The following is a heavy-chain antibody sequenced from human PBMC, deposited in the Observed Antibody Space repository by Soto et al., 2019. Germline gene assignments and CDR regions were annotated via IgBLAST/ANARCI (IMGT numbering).Heavy chain of an antibody. J-gene: IGHJ5*02. Sequence: GGSLRLSCAASGFTFSSYSMNWVRQAPGKGLEWVSSISSSSSYIYYADSVKGRFTISRDNAKNSLYLQMNSLRAEVTAVYYCARDLEGGSWFDPWGQGTLVTVSS. CDR1: GFTFSSYS. CDR3: ARDLEGGSWFDP. CDR2: ISSSSSYI. V-gene: IGHV3-21*01.